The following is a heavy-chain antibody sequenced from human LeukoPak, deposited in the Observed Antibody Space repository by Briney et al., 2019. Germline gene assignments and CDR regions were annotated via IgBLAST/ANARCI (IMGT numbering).Heavy chain of an antibody. CDR1: GVSMSTYY. CDR3: ARDIYGSGYGFFDY. Sequence: SQTLSLTRTVSGVSMSTYYWSWIRQSPGKGLEWLAYIHYSGSTNINPSLKGRLAISIDTSENQFSLKVNSVTAADTAVYYCARDIYGSGYGFFDYWGQGTLVTVSS. D-gene: IGHD3-10*01. V-gene: IGHV4-59*01. J-gene: IGHJ4*02. CDR2: IHYSGST.